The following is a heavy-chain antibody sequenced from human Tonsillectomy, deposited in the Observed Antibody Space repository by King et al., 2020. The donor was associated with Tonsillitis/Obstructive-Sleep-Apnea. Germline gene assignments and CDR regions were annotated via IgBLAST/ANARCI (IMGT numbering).Heavy chain of an antibody. CDR2: IKSKTDGVTT. D-gene: IGHD3-16*02. J-gene: IGHJ5*02. Sequence: VQLVESGGGLVKPGGSLRLSCAASGFTFSNACMNWVRQAPGKGLEWVGRIKSKTDGVTTEYAAHVKGRFTISRDDSKNTLYLQRNSLKTEDTAVYYYPTHAYRANTCGQGTLVTVSS. CDR3: PTHAYRANT. V-gene: IGHV3-15*07. CDR1: GFTFSNAC.